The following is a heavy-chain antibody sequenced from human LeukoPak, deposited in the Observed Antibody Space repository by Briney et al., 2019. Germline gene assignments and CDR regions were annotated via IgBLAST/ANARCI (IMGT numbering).Heavy chain of an antibody. D-gene: IGHD3-3*01. Sequence: GASVKVSCKASGYTFTGYYMHWVRQAPGQGLEWMGRINPNSGGTNYAQRFQGRVTMTRDTSIGTAYMELSSLTSDDTAVFYCARIFAKSGFYYYDYWGPGTLVIVSS. CDR2: INPNSGGT. CDR3: ARIFAKSGFYYYDY. V-gene: IGHV1-2*06. CDR1: GYTFTGYY. J-gene: IGHJ4*02.